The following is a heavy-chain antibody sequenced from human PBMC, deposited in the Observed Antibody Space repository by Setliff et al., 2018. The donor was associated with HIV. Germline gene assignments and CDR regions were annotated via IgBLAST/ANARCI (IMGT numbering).Heavy chain of an antibody. CDR2: INHSGRA. CDR1: GGSISSSNW. V-gene: IGHV4-4*02. Sequence: PSETLSLTCAVSGGSISSSNWWSWIRQPAGKGLEWLGEINHSGRAKYNPSLKSRASISADTSKNQFSLRLTSVTAADTAVYYCARGAPYCNHGICHLFDYWGHGNLVTVS. J-gene: IGHJ4*01. CDR3: ARGAPYCNHGICHLFDY. D-gene: IGHD2-8*01.